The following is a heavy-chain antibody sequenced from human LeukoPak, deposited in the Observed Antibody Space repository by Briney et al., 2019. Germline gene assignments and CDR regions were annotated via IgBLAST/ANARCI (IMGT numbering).Heavy chain of an antibody. Sequence: GGSLRLSCAASGFTFDDYTMHWVRQAPGKGLEWVSLITSDGRSTYYADFVEGRFTISRDNNKNSLYLHMNSLRSEDSALYYCAKADNIAVAGAFDFWGQGTLVTVSS. CDR1: GFTFDDYT. CDR3: AKADNIAVAGAFDF. V-gene: IGHV3-43*01. CDR2: ITSDGRST. J-gene: IGHJ4*02. D-gene: IGHD6-19*01.